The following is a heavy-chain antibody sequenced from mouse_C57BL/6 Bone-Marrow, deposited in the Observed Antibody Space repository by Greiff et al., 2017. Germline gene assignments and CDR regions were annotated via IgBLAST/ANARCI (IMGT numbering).Heavy chain of an antibody. V-gene: IGHV5-4*03. CDR2: ISDGGSYT. CDR1: GFTFSSYA. CDR3: ARGDGYPLAMDY. J-gene: IGHJ4*01. Sequence: EVMLVESGGGLVKPGGSLKLSCAASGFTFSSYAMSWVRQTPEKRLEWVATISDGGSYTYSPDNVKGRFTISRDNAKNNLYLQMSHLKSEDTAMYYCARGDGYPLAMDYWGQGTSVTVSS. D-gene: IGHD2-3*01.